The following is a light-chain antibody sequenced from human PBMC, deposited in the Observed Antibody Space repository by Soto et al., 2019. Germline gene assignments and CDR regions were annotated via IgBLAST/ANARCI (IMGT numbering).Light chain of an antibody. V-gene: IGKV1-5*03. CDR2: KAS. CDR1: QSISSW. Sequence: DSQMTQYPSTLSASIGDRVTITCRAGQSISSWLAWYQQQPGKAPKLLISKASTFQSGVPPRFSGSGSGTEFALTISSLQPDDFATYYCQPYDSYPITFGGGTKVEIK. J-gene: IGKJ4*01. CDR3: QPYDSYPIT.